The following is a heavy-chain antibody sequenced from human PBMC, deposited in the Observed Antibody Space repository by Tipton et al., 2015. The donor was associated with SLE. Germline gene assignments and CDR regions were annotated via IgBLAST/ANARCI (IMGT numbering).Heavy chain of an antibody. Sequence: TLSLTCTVSGGSIRSDYWSWIRQPPGKGLEWIGYIYYSGSTNYNPSLKSRVTISVHTSKNQFSLKLSSVTAADTAVYYCARDPYSSSRTWYYGMDVWGQGTTVTVSS. D-gene: IGHD6-13*01. J-gene: IGHJ6*02. V-gene: IGHV4-59*01. CDR3: ARDPYSSSRTWYYGMDV. CDR2: IYYSGST. CDR1: GGSIRSDY.